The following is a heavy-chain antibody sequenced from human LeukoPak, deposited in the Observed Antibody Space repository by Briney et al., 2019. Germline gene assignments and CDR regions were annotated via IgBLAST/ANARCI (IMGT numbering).Heavy chain of an antibody. D-gene: IGHD3-9*01. CDR2: IRQDGSEK. CDR3: ARSYNVLTAFDY. V-gene: IGHV3-7*03. Sequence: GGSLRLSCAASGFTFSTYWMSWVRRAPGKGLEWVANIRQDGSEKYYVDSVEGRFTISRDNADNSLYLQMNSLKPEDTAVYYCARSYNVLTAFDYWGQGTLVTVSS. CDR1: GFTFSTYW. J-gene: IGHJ4*02.